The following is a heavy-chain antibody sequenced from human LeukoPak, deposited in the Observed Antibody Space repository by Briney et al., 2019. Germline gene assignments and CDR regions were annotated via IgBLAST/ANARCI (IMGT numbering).Heavy chain of an antibody. CDR2: IDPNNGET. CDR3: ARRSRNGLDAFDI. CDR1: AYTFTGYY. D-gene: IGHD2-8*01. Sequence: GASVKVSCKAAAYTFTGYYLHWVRQAPGQGPEWMGWIDPNNGETEYEQKFQGRVTMTRVRSISTAYMELSRLTSDDTAVYYCARRSRNGLDAFDIWGEGTMVTVSS. J-gene: IGHJ3*02. V-gene: IGHV1-2*02.